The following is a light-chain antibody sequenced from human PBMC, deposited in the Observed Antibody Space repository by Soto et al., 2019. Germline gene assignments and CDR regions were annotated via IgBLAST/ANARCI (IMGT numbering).Light chain of an antibody. CDR1: QSLLHSNGYNY. CDR2: LGS. J-gene: IGKJ2*01. V-gene: IGKV2-28*01. CDR3: MQALQTPYT. Sequence: DIVMTQSPLSLPVTPGEPASISCRSSQSLLHSNGYNYLDWYLQKPGQSPQLLISLGSNLASVVPDRFSGSGSGTDFTMKISRVEAEDVGVYYCMQALQTPYTFGQGTKLEIK.